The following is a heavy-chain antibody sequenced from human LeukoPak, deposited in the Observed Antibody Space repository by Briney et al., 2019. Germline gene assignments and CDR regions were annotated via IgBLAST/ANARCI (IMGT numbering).Heavy chain of an antibody. J-gene: IGHJ4*02. CDR1: GFTFDDYG. D-gene: IGHD6-19*01. V-gene: IGHV3-20*04. CDR3: ARGWQWLSFDY. CDR2: TNWNGGST. Sequence: GGSLRLSCAASGFTFDDYGMSWVRQAPGKGLEWVSGTNWNGGSTGYADSVKGRFTISRDNAKNSLYLQMNSLRAEDTALYYCARGWQWLSFDYWGQGTLVTVSS.